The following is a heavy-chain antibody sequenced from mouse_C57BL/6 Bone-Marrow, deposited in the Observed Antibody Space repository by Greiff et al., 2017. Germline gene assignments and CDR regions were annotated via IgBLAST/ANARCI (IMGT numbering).Heavy chain of an antibody. Sequence: EVKLMESGGGLVKPGGSLKLSCAASGFTFSSYAMSWVRQTPEKRLEWVATISDGGSYTYYPDNVKGRFTISRDNAKNNLYLQMSHLKSEDTAMYYCAILLWYLQGYWGQGTTLTVSS. CDR1: GFTFSSYA. V-gene: IGHV5-4*03. CDR2: ISDGGSYT. J-gene: IGHJ2*01. CDR3: AILLWYLQGY. D-gene: IGHD2-1*01.